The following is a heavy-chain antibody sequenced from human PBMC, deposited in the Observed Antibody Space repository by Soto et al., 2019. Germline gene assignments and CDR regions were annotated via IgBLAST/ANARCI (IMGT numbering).Heavy chain of an antibody. J-gene: IGHJ4*02. CDR1: GGSISSSSYY. Sequence: SETLSLTYTVSGGSISSSSYYWGWIRQPPGKGLEWIGSIYYSGSTYYNPSLKSRVTISVDTSKNQFSLKLSSVTAADTAVYYCAGDHSSGYWGQGTLVTVSS. CDR3: AGDHSSGY. V-gene: IGHV4-39*01. CDR2: IYYSGST. D-gene: IGHD6-19*01.